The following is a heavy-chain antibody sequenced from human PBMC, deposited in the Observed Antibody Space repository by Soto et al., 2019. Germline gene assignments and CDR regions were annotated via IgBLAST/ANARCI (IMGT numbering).Heavy chain of an antibody. J-gene: IGHJ3*02. CDR3: ARARLRAVYAFDI. CDR2: IYYSGST. CDR1: GGSVSSGAYY. V-gene: IGHV4-31*03. D-gene: IGHD5-12*01. Sequence: SETLSLTCTVSGGSVSSGAYYWTWIRQRPGKGLEWIGYIYYSGSTYYSPSLKSRLSISLDTSKNQFSLRLSSVSAADTAMYYCARARLRAVYAFDIWGQGTMVTVS.